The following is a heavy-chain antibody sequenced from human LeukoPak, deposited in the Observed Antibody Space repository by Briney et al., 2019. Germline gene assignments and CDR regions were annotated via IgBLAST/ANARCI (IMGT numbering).Heavy chain of an antibody. CDR2: FAGSDTTK. CDR3: ARGTSHPPDYDFWSGPLYYYYYMDV. D-gene: IGHD3-3*01. V-gene: IGHV3-48*03. Sequence: PGGSLRLSCAASGFDFGAYEMNWVRQAPGKGLEWVAYFAGSDTTKYYADSVRGRFTISRDNAKNSLYLQMNSLRAEDTAVYYCARGTSHPPDYDFWSGPLYYYYYMDVWGKGTTVTVSS. J-gene: IGHJ6*03. CDR1: GFDFGAYE.